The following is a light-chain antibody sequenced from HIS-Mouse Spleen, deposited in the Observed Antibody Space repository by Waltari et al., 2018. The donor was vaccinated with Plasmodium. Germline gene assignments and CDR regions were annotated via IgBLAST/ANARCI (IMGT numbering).Light chain of an antibody. CDR1: QDISNY. CDR2: DAS. CDR3: QQYDNLPPLFT. V-gene: IGKV1-33*01. J-gene: IGKJ3*01. Sequence: DIQMTQSPSSLSASVGDRVTITCQASQDISNYLNWYQQKPGKAPKLLIDDASNLETGVPSRFSGSGSGTDFTVTISSLQPEDIATYYCQQYDNLPPLFTFGPGTKVDIK.